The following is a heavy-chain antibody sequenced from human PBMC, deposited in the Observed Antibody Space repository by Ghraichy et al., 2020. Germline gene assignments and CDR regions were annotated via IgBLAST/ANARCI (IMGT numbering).Heavy chain of an antibody. CDR2: MNPNSGNT. J-gene: IGHJ6*02. CDR3: ARGSCSSTSCYGDYYYYYGMDV. Sequence: DSVKVSCKASGYTFTSYDINWVRQATGQGLEWMGWMNPNSGNTGYAQKFQGRVTMTRNTSISTAYMELSSLRSEDTAVYYCARGSCSSTSCYGDYYYYYGMDVWGQGTTVTVSS. CDR1: GYTFTSYD. D-gene: IGHD2-2*01. V-gene: IGHV1-8*01.